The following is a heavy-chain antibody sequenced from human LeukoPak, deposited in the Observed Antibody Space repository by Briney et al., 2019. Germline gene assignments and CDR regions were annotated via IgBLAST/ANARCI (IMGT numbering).Heavy chain of an antibody. D-gene: IGHD2-15*01. V-gene: IGHV1-18*01. CDR1: GYSFTSCG. CDR2: SYTYNSNT. CDR3: ARNNIVVVVAATWGYFDY. J-gene: IGHJ4*02. Sequence: ASVTVSCNSAGYSFTSCGISWMRLGPGPGHELMWFSYTYNSNTTNSQKLQGRVTMTTDTSTSTAHMELRSLRSDYADVYYCARNNIVVVVAATWGYFDYWGQGTLVTVSS.